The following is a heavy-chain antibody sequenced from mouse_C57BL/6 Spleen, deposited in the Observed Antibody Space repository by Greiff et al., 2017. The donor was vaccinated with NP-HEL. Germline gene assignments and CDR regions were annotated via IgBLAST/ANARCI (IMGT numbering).Heavy chain of an antibody. V-gene: IGHV1-61*01. J-gene: IGHJ2*01. Sequence: QVQLQQSGAELVRPGSSVKLSCKASGYTFTSYWMDWVKQRPGQGLEWIGNIYPSDSETHYNQKFKDKATLTVDKSSSTAYMQLSSLTSEDSAVYYCAREGGSNYFDYWGQGTTLTVSS. CDR2: IYPSDSET. CDR3: AREGGSNYFDY. CDR1: GYTFTSYW.